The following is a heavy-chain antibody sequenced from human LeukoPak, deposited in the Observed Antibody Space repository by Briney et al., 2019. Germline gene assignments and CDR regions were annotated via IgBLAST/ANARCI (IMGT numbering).Heavy chain of an antibody. D-gene: IGHD3-10*01. CDR3: ARNHVLLWFGELASLDP. CDR1: GYTFTGYY. J-gene: IGHJ5*02. Sequence: ASVKVSCKASGYTFTGYYMHWVRQAPGQGLEWMGWINPNSGGTNYAQKFQGRVTMTRDTSISTAYMELSRLRSEDTAVYYCARNHVLLWFGELASLDPWGQGTLVTVSS. V-gene: IGHV1-2*02. CDR2: INPNSGGT.